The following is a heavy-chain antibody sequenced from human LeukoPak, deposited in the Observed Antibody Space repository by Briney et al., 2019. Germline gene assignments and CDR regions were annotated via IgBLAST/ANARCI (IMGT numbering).Heavy chain of an antibody. CDR2: IYTSGST. D-gene: IGHD3-10*01. CDR3: ATSSGGTMVRGVIGWYFDY. J-gene: IGHJ4*02. V-gene: IGHV4-4*07. Sequence: PSETLSLTCTVSGGSISSYYWSWIRQPAGKGLEWIGRIYTSGSTNYNPSLKSRVTMSVDTSKNQFSLKLSSVTAADTAVYYCATSSGGTMVRGVIGWYFDYWGQGTLVTVSS. CDR1: GGSISSYY.